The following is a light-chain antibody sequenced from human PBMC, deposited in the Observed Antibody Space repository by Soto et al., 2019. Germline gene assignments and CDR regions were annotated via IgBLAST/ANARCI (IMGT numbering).Light chain of an antibody. CDR1: RSISDW. CDR2: DAS. V-gene: IGKV1-5*01. Sequence: DIQMTQSPFSLSPSVGDRVTIPCRSSRSISDWLAWYQQKPGKAPELLIFDASNLKSGVSSRFSGSGSGTEFTLTISRLQPDDVATYYCLQYSSHSWTFGQGTKVDIK. J-gene: IGKJ1*01. CDR3: LQYSSHSWT.